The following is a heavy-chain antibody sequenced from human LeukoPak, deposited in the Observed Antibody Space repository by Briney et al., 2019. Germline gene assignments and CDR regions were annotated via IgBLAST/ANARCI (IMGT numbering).Heavy chain of an antibody. CDR3: ARGGGVFDY. CDR1: GGSISNYY. Sequence: SETLSLTCSVSGGSISNYYWSWIRQPPGKGLEWIGYIYYSGTTNYNPSLKSRVTISVDTSKGQFSLKLNSVTAADTAVYYCARGGGVFDYCGQGTLVTISS. D-gene: IGHD2-8*02. V-gene: IGHV4-59*01. CDR2: IYYSGTT. J-gene: IGHJ4*02.